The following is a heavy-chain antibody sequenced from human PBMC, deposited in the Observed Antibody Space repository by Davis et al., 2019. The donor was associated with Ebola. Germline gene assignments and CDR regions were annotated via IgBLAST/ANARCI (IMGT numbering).Heavy chain of an antibody. J-gene: IGHJ5*02. V-gene: IGHV1-3*01. CDR3: ARDSAGTIYSNSFDP. Sequence: ASVKVSCKASGYTFTSYAMHWVRQAPGQRLEWMGWINAGNGNTKYSQKFQGRVTITSDTTSNTVSMELSRLQFEDTAVYYCARDSAGTIYSNSFDPWGQGTLVTVSS. CDR2: INAGNGNT. D-gene: IGHD1-7*01. CDR1: GYTFTSYA.